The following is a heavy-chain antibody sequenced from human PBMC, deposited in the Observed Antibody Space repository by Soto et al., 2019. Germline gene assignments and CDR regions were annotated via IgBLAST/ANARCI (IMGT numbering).Heavy chain of an antibody. V-gene: IGHV3-13*01. D-gene: IGHD4-17*01. J-gene: IGHJ4*02. CDR1: GFTFSSYG. CDR2: IGTAGNT. CDR3: ARSGRHDDGDANFDY. Sequence: EVQLVESGGGLLQPGGSLRLSCAASGFTFSSYGMHWVRQATGKGLECVSAIGTAGNTFYPGSVKGRFTISRENAKNSLYPQRNSLRAGDTAVYYGARSGRHDDGDANFDYWGQGTLVTVSS.